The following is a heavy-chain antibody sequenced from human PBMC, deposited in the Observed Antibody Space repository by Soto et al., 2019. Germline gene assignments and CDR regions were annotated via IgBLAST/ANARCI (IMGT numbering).Heavy chain of an antibody. CDR1: GFSLSTSGVG. J-gene: IGHJ5*02. D-gene: IGHD2-2*01. CDR3: ARSYCSSTSCQNWFDP. V-gene: IGHV2-5*02. CDR2: IYWDDDK. Sequence: SGPTLVNPTQTLTLTCTFSGFSLSTSGVGVGWIRQPPGKALEWLALIYWDDDKRYSPSLESRLTITKDTSKNQVVLTMTNMDPVDTATYYCARSYCSSTSCQNWFDPWGQGTLVTVSS.